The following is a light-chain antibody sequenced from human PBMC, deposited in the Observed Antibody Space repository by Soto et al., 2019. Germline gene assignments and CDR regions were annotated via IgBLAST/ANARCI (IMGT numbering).Light chain of an antibody. Sequence: DIQMTQYPSTLSASVGDRVTITCRASQSVSTWLAWYQQKPGKAPKLLIYKASNLKSGVPSRFSGSGSGTEFTLTISSLQPDDFATYYCQHYNSYWTFGQGTKVDIK. CDR3: QHYNSYWT. CDR1: QSVSTW. CDR2: KAS. V-gene: IGKV1-5*03. J-gene: IGKJ1*01.